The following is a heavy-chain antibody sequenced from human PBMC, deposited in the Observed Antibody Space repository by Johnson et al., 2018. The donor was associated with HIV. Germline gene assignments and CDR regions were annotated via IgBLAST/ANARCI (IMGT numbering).Heavy chain of an antibody. Sequence: VQLVESGGGLKQPGGSLRLSCAASGFTFSSYDMHWVRQATGKGLEWVSTIGTAGDTYYPGSVKGRFTISRDNSKNTLYLQMNSLRAEDTAVYYCAKDKAVVTALYDAFDIWGQGTMVTVSS. CDR3: AKDKAVVTALYDAFDI. V-gene: IGHV3-13*01. CDR1: GFTFSSYD. CDR2: IGTAGDT. J-gene: IGHJ3*02. D-gene: IGHD2-21*02.